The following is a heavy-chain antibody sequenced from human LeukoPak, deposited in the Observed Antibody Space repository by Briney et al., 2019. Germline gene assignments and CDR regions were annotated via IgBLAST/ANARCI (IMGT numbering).Heavy chain of an antibody. Sequence: SETLSLTCTVSGGSISSYYWSWIRQSPGKGLEWVAYIHSTGRSNFSPSLQSRVTISVDTSKNQFSLKLSSVTAADTAVYYCARHRWDGTFNFDYWGQGTLVPVSS. J-gene: IGHJ4*02. CDR3: ARHRWDGTFNFDY. CDR2: IHSTGRS. D-gene: IGHD1-1*01. CDR1: GGSISSYY. V-gene: IGHV4-59*08.